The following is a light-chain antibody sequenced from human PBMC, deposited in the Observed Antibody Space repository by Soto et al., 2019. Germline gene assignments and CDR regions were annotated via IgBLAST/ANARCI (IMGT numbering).Light chain of an antibody. CDR3: QEYISVSLLT. CDR2: RAS. J-gene: IGKJ4*01. Sequence: DIQITQSPSTLSASVGDRVTITCRASQSISNWLAWHQQKPGKAPKLLIYRASTLESGVPSRFSGSVSGTEFTLTNSSLQPDDFSTYYCQEYISVSLLTFGGGTKVDMK. CDR1: QSISNW. V-gene: IGKV1-5*03.